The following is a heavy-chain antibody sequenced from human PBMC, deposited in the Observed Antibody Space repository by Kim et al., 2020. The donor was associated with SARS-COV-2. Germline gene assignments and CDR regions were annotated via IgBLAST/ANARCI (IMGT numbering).Heavy chain of an antibody. CDR2: INSDGSST. CDR3: ARASSDSSGYYYTVYFYSYMDV. D-gene: IGHD3-22*01. V-gene: IGHV3-74*01. CDR1: GFTFSSYW. J-gene: IGHJ6*03. Sequence: GGSLRLSCAASGFTFSSYWMHWVRQAPGKGLVWVSRINSDGSSTSYADSVKGRFTISRDNAKNTLYLQMNSLRAEDTAVYSCARASSDSSGYYYTVYFYSYMDVWGKGTTVTVSS.